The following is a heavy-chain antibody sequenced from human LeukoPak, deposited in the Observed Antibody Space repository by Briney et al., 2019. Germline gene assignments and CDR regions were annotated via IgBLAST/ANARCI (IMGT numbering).Heavy chain of an antibody. CDR1: GFTFSSYA. CDR3: ARDHLAYCGGDCATDY. D-gene: IGHD2-21*02. J-gene: IGHJ4*02. V-gene: IGHV3-30*04. Sequence: PGGSLRLSCAASGFTFSSYAMHWVRQAAGKGLEWVVIISYDGSNKYYADSVKGRFTISRDNSKNTLYLQMNSLRAEDTAVYYCARDHLAYCGGDCATDYWGQGTLVTVSS. CDR2: ISYDGSNK.